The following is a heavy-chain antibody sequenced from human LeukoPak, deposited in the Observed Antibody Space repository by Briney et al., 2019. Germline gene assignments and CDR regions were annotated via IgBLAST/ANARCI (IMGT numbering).Heavy chain of an antibody. Sequence: NTGGSLRLSCAASGFTFSSYSMNWVRQAPGKGLEWVSSISSSSSYIYYADSVKGRFTISRDNAKNSLYLQMNSLRAEDTAVYYCASSGSYSNYYSVHWGQGTLVTVSS. J-gene: IGHJ4*02. CDR1: GFTFSSYS. CDR3: ASSGSYSNYYSVH. D-gene: IGHD4-11*01. CDR2: ISSSSSYI. V-gene: IGHV3-21*01.